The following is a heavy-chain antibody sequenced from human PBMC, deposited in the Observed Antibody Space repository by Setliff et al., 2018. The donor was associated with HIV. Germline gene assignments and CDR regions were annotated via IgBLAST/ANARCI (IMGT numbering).Heavy chain of an antibody. CDR2: VYYSGST. CDR3: ATEGRRDGYNPGFDY. D-gene: IGHD5-12*01. V-gene: IGHV4-34*01. J-gene: IGHJ4*02. CDR1: GGSFSGYY. Sequence: SETLSLTCAVYGGSFSGYYWGWTRQPPGKGLEWIGSVYYSGSTYYNPSLKSRVTISVDTSKNQFSLKLSSVTAADTAVYYCATEGRRDGYNPGFDYWGQGTLVTVSS.